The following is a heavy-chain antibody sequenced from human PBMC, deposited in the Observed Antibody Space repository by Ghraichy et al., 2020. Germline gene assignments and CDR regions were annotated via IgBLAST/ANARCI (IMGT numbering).Heavy chain of an antibody. CDR1: GFTFTNYW. D-gene: IGHD3-10*01. V-gene: IGHV3-7*03. CDR2: VKQDGSEN. Sequence: LSLTCAASGFTFTNYWMTWVRQAPGKGLEWVANVKQDGSENNYVDSVKGRFTISRDNAKKSLYLQMNSLRVEDTAVYYCVRDYGDYWGQGTLVTVSS. J-gene: IGHJ4*02. CDR3: VRDYGDY.